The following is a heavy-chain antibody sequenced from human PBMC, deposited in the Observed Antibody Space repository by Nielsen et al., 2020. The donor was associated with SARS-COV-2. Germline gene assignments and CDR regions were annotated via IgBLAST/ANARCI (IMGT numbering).Heavy chain of an antibody. D-gene: IGHD3-16*01. V-gene: IGHV3-30*04. CDR3: AKRRAVFMLTFGGEGAMDV. CDR1: GFTFSSYA. Sequence: GESLKISCAASGFTFSSYAMHWVRQAPGKGLEWVAVISYDGSNKYYADSVKGRFTISRDNSKNTLYLQMNSLSAEDTAVYHCAKRRAVFMLTFGGEGAMDVWGQGTTVSVSS. CDR2: ISYDGSNK. J-gene: IGHJ6*02.